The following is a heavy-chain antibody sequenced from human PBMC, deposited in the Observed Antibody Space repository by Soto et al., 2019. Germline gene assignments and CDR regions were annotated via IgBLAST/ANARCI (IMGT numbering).Heavy chain of an antibody. V-gene: IGHV1-69*13. CDR3: AREGSGYNF. D-gene: IGHD5-12*01. CDR2: IVPVFGRP. CDR1: GGSFSNFG. Sequence: GASVKVSCKASGGSFSNFGISWVRQAPGQGLKWMGGIVPVFGRPNYAQRFRGRLTITADESTSTGYMELISLRSDDTAVYYCAREGSGYNFWGQGTQVTVSS. J-gene: IGHJ4*02.